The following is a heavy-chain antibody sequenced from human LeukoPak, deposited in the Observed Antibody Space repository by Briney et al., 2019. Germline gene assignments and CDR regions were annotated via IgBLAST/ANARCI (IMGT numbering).Heavy chain of an antibody. J-gene: IGHJ4*02. D-gene: IGHD2-15*01. CDR2: ISSSSSYI. Sequence: GGSLRLSCAASGFTFSSYSMNWVRQAPGKGLEWVSSISSSSSYIYYADSVKGRFTISRDNAKNSLYLQMNSLRAEDTAVYYCARDGYCSGGSCYSYGYFDYWGQGTLVTVSS. CDR3: ARDGYCSGGSCYSYGYFDY. V-gene: IGHV3-21*01. CDR1: GFTFSSYS.